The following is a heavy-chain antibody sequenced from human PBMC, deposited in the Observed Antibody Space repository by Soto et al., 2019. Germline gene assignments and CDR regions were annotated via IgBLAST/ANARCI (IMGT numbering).Heavy chain of an antibody. J-gene: IGHJ4*02. V-gene: IGHV4-39*01. CDR2: IYYSGST. CDR1: GGSISSSSYY. CDR3: VRHSGSYSGFDY. D-gene: IGHD1-26*01. Sequence: QLQLQESGPGLVKPSETLSLTCTVSGGSISSSSYYWGWIRQPPGKGLEWIGSIYYSGSTYYNPSLKSGVTISVDTSKNQFSLKLSSVTAADTAVYYCVRHSGSYSGFDYWGQGTLVTVSS.